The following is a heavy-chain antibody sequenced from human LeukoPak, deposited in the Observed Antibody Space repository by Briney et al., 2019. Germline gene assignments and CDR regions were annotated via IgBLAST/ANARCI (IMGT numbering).Heavy chain of an antibody. CDR1: GGSISSSSYY. CDR2: IYYSGST. D-gene: IGHD3-10*01. J-gene: IGHJ6*03. Sequence: SETLSLTCTVSGGSISSSSYYWSWNRQPPGKGLEWIGYIYYSGSTNYNPSLKSRVTISVDTSKNQFSLKLSSVTAADTAVYYCARSGSDSAYYYYMDVWGKGTTVTISS. CDR3: ARSGSDSAYYYYMDV. V-gene: IGHV4-61*01.